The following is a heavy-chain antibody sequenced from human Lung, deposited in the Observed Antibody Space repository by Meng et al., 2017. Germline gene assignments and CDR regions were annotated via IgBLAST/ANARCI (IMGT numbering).Heavy chain of an antibody. CDR1: GDSLSSNSAA. CDR3: ARSQQWLDS. J-gene: IGHJ4*02. CDR2: TYYRSKWYN. D-gene: IGHD6-19*01. V-gene: IGHV6-1*01. Sequence: HVHPQLSRPGLWKLSQTLSLTCAISGDSLSSNSAAWNWIRQSASRGLEWLGRTYYRSKWYNGYAVSVRSRITINPDTSKNQFSLQLNSVTPEDTAVYYCARSQQWLDSWGQGTLVTVSS.